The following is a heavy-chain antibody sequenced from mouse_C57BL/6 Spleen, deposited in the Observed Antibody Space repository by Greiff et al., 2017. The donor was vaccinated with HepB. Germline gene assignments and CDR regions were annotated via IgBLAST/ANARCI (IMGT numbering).Heavy chain of an antibody. J-gene: IGHJ3*01. CDR2: IYPRDGST. V-gene: IGHV1-85*01. CDR1: GYTFTSYD. CDR3: ARSVYYDYGGFAY. D-gene: IGHD2-4*01. Sequence: LEESGPELVKPGASVKLSCKASGYTFTSYDINWVKQRPGQGLEWIGWIYPRDGSTKYNEKFKGKATLTVDTSSSTAYMELHSLTSEDSAVYFCARSVYYDYGGFAYWGQGTLVTVSA.